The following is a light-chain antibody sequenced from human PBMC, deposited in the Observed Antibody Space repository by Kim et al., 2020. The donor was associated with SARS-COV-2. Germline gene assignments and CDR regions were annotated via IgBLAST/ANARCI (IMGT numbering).Light chain of an antibody. CDR3: DSRDSYGTYKV. CDR2: ARD. J-gene: IGLJ1*01. Sequence: SSELTQDPAVSVALGQTVRITCQGDSLRRHSASWYQQKPGQAPVLVMFARDNRPSGIPDRFSGSSSGDTASLTITGVQAEDEADYYCDSRDSYGTYKVFGTGTKVTVL. V-gene: IGLV3-19*01. CDR1: SLRRHS.